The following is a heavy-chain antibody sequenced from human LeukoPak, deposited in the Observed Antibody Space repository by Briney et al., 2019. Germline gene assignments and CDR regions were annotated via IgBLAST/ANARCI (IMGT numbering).Heavy chain of an antibody. V-gene: IGHV3-15*01. Sequence: PGGSLRLSCAASGLTFTNAWMSWVRQAPGKGLEWVGRIKSKTDGGTTDYAALVKGRFTISRDDSKNTLYLQMNSLTTEDAAVYYCTTGRTTSSKNWFDPWGQGTLVTVSS. D-gene: IGHD6-6*01. CDR2: IKSKTDGGTT. J-gene: IGHJ5*02. CDR1: GLTFTNAW. CDR3: TTGRTTSSKNWFDP.